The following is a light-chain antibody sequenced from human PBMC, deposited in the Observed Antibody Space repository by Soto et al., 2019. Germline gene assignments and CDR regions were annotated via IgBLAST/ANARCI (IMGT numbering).Light chain of an antibody. CDR2: GAS. CDR1: RTINTY. J-gene: IGKJ5*01. Sequence: DVRMTQSPSSLSASVGDTITITCRASRTINTYLNWFQQKPGEPPRLLIYGASTLHDGVPSRFSGSGSGADFTLTISGLQPEDFATYYCQQSYSTPITFGQGTRLEI. V-gene: IGKV1-39*01. CDR3: QQSYSTPIT.